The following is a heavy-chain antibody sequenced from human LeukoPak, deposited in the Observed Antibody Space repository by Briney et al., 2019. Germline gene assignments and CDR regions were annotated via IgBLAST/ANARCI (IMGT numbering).Heavy chain of an antibody. D-gene: IGHD3-9*01. CDR1: VYTFTSYV. CDR3: ARDRGYYDILTGYYGFDY. CDR2: ISAYNGNT. V-gene: IGHV1-18*01. J-gene: IGHJ4*02. Sequence: GASVKVSCKASVYTFTSYVISWVRQAPGQGLEWMGWISAYNGNTNYAQKLQGRVTMTTDTSTSTAYMERRSLRSDDTAVYYCARDRGYYDILTGYYGFDYWGEGTLVTVSS.